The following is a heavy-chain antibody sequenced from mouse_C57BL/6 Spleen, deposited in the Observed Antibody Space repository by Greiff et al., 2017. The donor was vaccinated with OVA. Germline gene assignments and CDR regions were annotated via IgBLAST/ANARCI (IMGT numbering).Heavy chain of an antibody. CDR3: ARNGELGPFAY. J-gene: IGHJ3*01. CDR2: IWSGGST. D-gene: IGHD4-1*01. Sequence: QVQLQQSGPGLVQPSQSLSISCTVSGFSLTSYGVHWVRQSPGKGLEWLGVIWSGGSTAYNAAFISRLSISKDNSKSQVFFKMNSLQADDTAIYYCARNGELGPFAYWSQGTLVTVSA. CDR1: GFSLTSYG. V-gene: IGHV2-2*01.